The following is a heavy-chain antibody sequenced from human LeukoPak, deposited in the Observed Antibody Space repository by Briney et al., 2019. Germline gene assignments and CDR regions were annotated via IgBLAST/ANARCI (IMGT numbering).Heavy chain of an antibody. V-gene: IGHV3-21*01. D-gene: IGHD6-19*01. CDR1: GFTFSSYS. J-gene: IGHJ4*02. Sequence: GGSLRLSCAASGFTFSSYSMSWVRQAPGKGLEWVSSISSSSSYIYYADSVKGRFTISRDNAKNSLYLQMNSLRAEDTAVYYCARISASSGWNQGDWGQGTLVTVSS. CDR2: ISSSSSYI. CDR3: ARISASSGWNQGD.